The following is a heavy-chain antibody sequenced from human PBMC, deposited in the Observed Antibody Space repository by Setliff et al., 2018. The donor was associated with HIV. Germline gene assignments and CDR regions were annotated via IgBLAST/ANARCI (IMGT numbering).Heavy chain of an antibody. CDR1: GFTFTNYW. D-gene: IGHD2-15*01. J-gene: IGHJ4*02. CDR2: TNSDGTTT. V-gene: IGHV3-74*01. Sequence: HPGGSLRLSCAASGFTFTNYWMHWVRQAPGKGLMWVSRTNSDGTTTTYADSVKGRFTISRDNAENTLYLQMNSLRAEDTAVYYCARDISLGILYTTPDYWGQGTLVTVSS. CDR3: ARDISLGILYTTPDY.